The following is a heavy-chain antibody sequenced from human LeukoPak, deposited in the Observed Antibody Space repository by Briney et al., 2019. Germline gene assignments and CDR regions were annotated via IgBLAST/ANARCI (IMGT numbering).Heavy chain of an antibody. Sequence: ASVKVSCKASGYTLINYYVHWVRQAPGQGPEYMGIINPSAGNTNYAQKFRGRITMTRDTSTTTVYMELSSLVSEDTAVYYCARERPSKCYFDYWGQGTLVTVSS. CDR3: ARERPSKCYFDY. CDR2: INPSAGNT. J-gene: IGHJ4*02. V-gene: IGHV1-46*01. CDR1: GYTLINYY.